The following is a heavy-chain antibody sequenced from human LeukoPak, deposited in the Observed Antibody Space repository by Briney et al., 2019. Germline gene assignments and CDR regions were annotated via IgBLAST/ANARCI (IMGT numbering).Heavy chain of an antibody. V-gene: IGHV3-7*01. D-gene: IGHD2-8*02. CDR3: ARDGTGFDY. Sequence: GGSLRLSCVASGFTFSRDWMSWVRQAPGKGLEWVASVKQDGIETQYVDSVKGRFTISRDNAENSVYLQMNSLRVEDTAVYYCARDGTGFDYWGQGTLVTVSS. CDR2: VKQDGIET. J-gene: IGHJ4*02. CDR1: GFTFSRDW.